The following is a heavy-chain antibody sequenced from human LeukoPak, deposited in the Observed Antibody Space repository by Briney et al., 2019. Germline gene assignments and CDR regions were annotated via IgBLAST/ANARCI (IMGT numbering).Heavy chain of an antibody. Sequence: SETLSLTCTVSGGSISSSSYYWGWIRQPPGKGLEWIGSIYYSGSTYYNPSLKSRVTISVDTSKNQFSLKLSSVTAADTAVYYCAREAPDSSGYYYPNWFDPWGQGTLVTVSS. CDR2: IYYSGST. CDR3: AREAPDSSGYYYPNWFDP. CDR1: GGSISSSSYY. J-gene: IGHJ5*02. V-gene: IGHV4-39*07. D-gene: IGHD3-22*01.